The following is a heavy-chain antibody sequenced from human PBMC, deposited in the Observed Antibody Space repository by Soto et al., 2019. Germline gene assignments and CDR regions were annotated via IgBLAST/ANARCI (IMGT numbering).Heavy chain of an antibody. CDR1: KFTFSYYG. J-gene: IGHJ3*01. D-gene: IGHD3-3*01. CDR2: ISYEGSNK. CDR3: AKPISISGVIIDAFDV. Sequence: QVQLVESGGGVVQPGTSLRLSCAASKFTFSYYGMHWVRQAPGKGLEWVAVISYEGSNKYYADPVKGRFTISRDNSENTLYLEMKSLRAEDTAVYYCAKPISISGVIIDAFDVWGQGTMVTVSS. V-gene: IGHV3-30*18.